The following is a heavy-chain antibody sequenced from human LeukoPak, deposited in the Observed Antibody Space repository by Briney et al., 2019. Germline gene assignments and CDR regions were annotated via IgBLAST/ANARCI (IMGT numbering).Heavy chain of an antibody. Sequence: GASVKVSCKASGYTFTGQSMHWVRQAPGQGLEWMGWINPNTGGTNYVQTFQGRVTMTRDTSISTAYMELSRLRSDDTAVYYCATGRAGDYFDYWGQGTMVTVSS. CDR3: ATGRAGDYFDY. J-gene: IGHJ4*02. CDR1: GYTFTGQS. V-gene: IGHV1-2*02. CDR2: INPNTGGT.